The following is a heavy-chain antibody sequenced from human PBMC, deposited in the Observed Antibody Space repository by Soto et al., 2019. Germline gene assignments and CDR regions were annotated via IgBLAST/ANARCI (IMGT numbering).Heavy chain of an antibody. Sequence: GGSLRLSCAASGFTFSSYAMSWVRQAPGKGLECVSAISGSGGSTYYADSVKGRFTISRDNSKNTLYLQMNSLRAEDTAVYYCAKVMVVVPAAIPTYFDYWGQGTLVTVSS. CDR1: GFTFSSYA. CDR2: ISGSGGST. V-gene: IGHV3-23*01. CDR3: AKVMVVVPAAIPTYFDY. D-gene: IGHD2-2*02. J-gene: IGHJ4*02.